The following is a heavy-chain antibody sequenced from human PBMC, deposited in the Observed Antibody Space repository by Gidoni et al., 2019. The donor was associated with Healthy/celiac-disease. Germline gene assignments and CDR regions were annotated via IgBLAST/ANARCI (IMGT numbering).Heavy chain of an antibody. CDR1: GFTFSSYA. CDR2: ISGIGGST. J-gene: IGHJ3*02. D-gene: IGHD6-13*01. Sequence: EVQLLESGGGLVQPGGSLRLSCAASGFTFSSYAMSWVRQAPGTGREWFSAISGIGGSTYYADSVKGRFTISRDNSKNPLYLQMNSLRAEDTAVYYCAKYEALVLGAFDIWGQETMVTVSS. V-gene: IGHV3-23*01. CDR3: AKYEALVLGAFDI.